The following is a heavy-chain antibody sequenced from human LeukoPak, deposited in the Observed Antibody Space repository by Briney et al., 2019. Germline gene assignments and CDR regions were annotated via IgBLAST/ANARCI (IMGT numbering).Heavy chain of an antibody. CDR1: GFTFSSYG. Sequence: GGSLRLSCAASGFTFSSYGMHWVRQAPGKGLEWVAVIWYDGSNKYYADSVKGRFTISRDNARNTVDLQMNSLSDEDTAVYYCARDRSSTYLDSWGQGILVIVSP. CDR2: IWYDGSNK. V-gene: IGHV3-33*01. D-gene: IGHD5/OR15-5a*01. CDR3: ARDRSSTYLDS. J-gene: IGHJ4*02.